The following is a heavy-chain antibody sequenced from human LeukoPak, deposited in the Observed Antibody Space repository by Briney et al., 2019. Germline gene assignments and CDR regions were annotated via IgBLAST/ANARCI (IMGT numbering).Heavy chain of an antibody. V-gene: IGHV1-24*01. CDR2: FDPEDGET. CDR3: ATVPAVAGLYYFDY. CDR1: GYTLTELS. J-gene: IGHJ4*02. Sequence: ASVKVSCKVSGYTLTELSMHWVRQAPGKGLEWMGGFDPEDGETIYAQKFRGRVTMTEDTSTDTAYMELSSLRSEDTAVYYCATVPAVAGLYYFDYWGQGTLVTVSS. D-gene: IGHD6-19*01.